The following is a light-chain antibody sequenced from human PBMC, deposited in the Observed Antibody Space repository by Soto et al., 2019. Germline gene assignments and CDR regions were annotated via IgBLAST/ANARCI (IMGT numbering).Light chain of an antibody. CDR3: SSYTSSSTYV. J-gene: IGLJ1*01. CDR1: SSDVGGYNY. Sequence: QSVLTQPASVSGSPGQSITISCTGTSSDVGGYNYVSWYQQHPGKAPKLMIYDVSNRPSGVSNRFSGSKSGNTASLTISGLQGEDEADCYCSSYTSSSTYVFGTGTKVTVL. CDR2: DVS. V-gene: IGLV2-14*01.